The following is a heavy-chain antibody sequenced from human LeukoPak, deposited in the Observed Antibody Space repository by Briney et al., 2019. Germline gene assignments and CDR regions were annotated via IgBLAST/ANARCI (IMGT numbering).Heavy chain of an antibody. Sequence: ASVKVSCKASGYTFTSYDINWVRQATGQGLEWMGWMNPNSGNTGYAQKLQGRVTMTTDTSTSTAYMELRSLRSDDTAVYYCAIGVGSKGGYSYGTGLLHWGQGTLVTVSS. J-gene: IGHJ4*02. D-gene: IGHD5-18*01. CDR2: MNPNSGNT. CDR3: AIGVGSKGGYSYGTGLLH. V-gene: IGHV1-8*01. CDR1: GYTFTSYD.